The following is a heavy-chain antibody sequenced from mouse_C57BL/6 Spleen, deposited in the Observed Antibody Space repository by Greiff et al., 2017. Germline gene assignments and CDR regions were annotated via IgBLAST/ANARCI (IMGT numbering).Heavy chain of an antibody. Sequence: VQLQQSGAELVRPGASVKLSCTASGFNIKDDYMHWVKQRPEQGLEWIGWIDPENGDTEYASKFQGKATITADTSSNTAYLQLSSLTSEDTAVYYCTTRITTVVATNWYFDVWGTGTTVTGSS. CDR2: IDPENGDT. J-gene: IGHJ1*03. V-gene: IGHV14-4*01. D-gene: IGHD1-1*01. CDR1: GFNIKDDY. CDR3: TTRITTVVATNWYFDV.